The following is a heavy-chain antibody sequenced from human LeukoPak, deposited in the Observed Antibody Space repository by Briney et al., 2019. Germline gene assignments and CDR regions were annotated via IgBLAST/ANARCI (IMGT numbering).Heavy chain of an antibody. V-gene: IGHV4-59*01. CDR1: GGSISGYY. J-gene: IGHJ4*02. CDR3: ARYGYGYFDY. Sequence: SETLSLTCTVSGGSISGYYWSWIRQPPGKGLEWIGYIYYSGSTNYNPSLKSRVTISVDTSKNQFSLKLSSVTAADTAVYYCARYGYGYFDYWGQGTLVTVSS. CDR2: IYYSGST. D-gene: IGHD5-18*01.